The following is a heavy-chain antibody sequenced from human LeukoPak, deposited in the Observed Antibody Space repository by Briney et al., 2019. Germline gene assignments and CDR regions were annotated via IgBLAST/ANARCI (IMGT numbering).Heavy chain of an antibody. V-gene: IGHV1-69*13. J-gene: IGHJ5*02. CDR2: IIPIFGTA. Sequence: ASVKVSCKASGGTFSSYAISWVRQAPGQGLEWMGGIIPIFGTANYAQKFQGRVTITADESTSTAYMELSSLRSDDTAVYYCARDKKAGTVWFDPWGQGTLVTVSS. CDR3: ARDKKAGTVWFDP. CDR1: GGTFSSYA. D-gene: IGHD6-19*01.